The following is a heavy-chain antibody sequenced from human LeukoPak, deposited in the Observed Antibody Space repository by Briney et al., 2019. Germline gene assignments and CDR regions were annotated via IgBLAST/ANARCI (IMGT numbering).Heavy chain of an antibody. CDR3: ARGPNRGSSWYWRTLDY. CDR1: GYTFTSYA. J-gene: IGHJ4*02. CDR2: ISAGNGNT. D-gene: IGHD6-13*01. V-gene: IGHV1-3*01. Sequence: GASVKVSCKASGYTFTSYAMHWVRQAPGQRLEWMGWISAGNGNTKYSQKFQGRVTITRDTSASTAYMELSSLRSEDTAVYYCARGPNRGSSWYWRTLDYWGQGTLVTVSS.